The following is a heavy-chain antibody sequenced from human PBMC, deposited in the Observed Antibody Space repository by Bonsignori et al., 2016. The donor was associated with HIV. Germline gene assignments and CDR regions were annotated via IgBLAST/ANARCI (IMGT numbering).Heavy chain of an antibody. Sequence: QLLLQESGPGLVRPSETLSLTCTVSDDSVSKSFHYWGWIRQPPGKGLEWVGTIHNSGIIYYNPSLKSRVTISVDTSRNQFSLNLSSVTAADTAVYYCARHTDVVGIATATADTDAFDVWGQGT. D-gene: IGHD2-15*01. CDR2: IHNSGII. CDR3: ARHTDVVGIATATADTDAFDV. J-gene: IGHJ3*01. CDR1: DDSVSKSFHY. V-gene: IGHV4-39*01.